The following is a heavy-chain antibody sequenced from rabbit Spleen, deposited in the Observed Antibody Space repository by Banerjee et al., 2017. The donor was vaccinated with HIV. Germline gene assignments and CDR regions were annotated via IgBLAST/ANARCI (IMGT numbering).Heavy chain of an antibody. V-gene: IGHV1S40*01. CDR2: INTPSSIST. CDR1: GFTLSSYW. Sequence: QSLEESGGGLVQPEGSLTLTCTASGFTLSSYWMCWVRQAPGKGLEWIGCINTPSSISTWYASWAKGRFTISSTSSTTVTLQMTSLTAADTATYFCARNDGDNSWGLWGQGTLVTVS. CDR3: ARNDGDNSWGL. D-gene: IGHD2-1*01. J-gene: IGHJ6*01.